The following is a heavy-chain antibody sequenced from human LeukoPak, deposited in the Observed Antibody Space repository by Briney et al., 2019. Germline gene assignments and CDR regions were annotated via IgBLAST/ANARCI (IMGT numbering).Heavy chain of an antibody. CDR3: ARGTPTYYYDSSGYYDNY. CDR2: INPNSGGT. CDR1: GYTFTGYY. D-gene: IGHD3-22*01. J-gene: IGHJ4*02. Sequence: ASVKVSCKGSGYTFTGYYMHWVRQAPGQGLEWMGWINPNSGGTNYAQKFQGRVTMTRDTSISTAYMELSRLRSDDTAVYYCARGTPTYYYDSSGYYDNYWGQGTLVTVSS. V-gene: IGHV1-2*02.